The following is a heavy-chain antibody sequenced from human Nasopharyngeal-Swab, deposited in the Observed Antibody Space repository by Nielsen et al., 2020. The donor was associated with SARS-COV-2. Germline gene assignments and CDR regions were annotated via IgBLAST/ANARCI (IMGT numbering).Heavy chain of an antibody. V-gene: IGHV1-18*01. Sequence: ASVKVSCKASGYTFTSYGISWVRQAPGQGLEWMGWISAYNGNTNYAQRLQGRVTMTTDTSTRTAYMELRSLRSDDTAVYYCARHYDFWSGYLPYYFDYWGQGTLVTVSS. CDR3: ARHYDFWSGYLPYYFDY. D-gene: IGHD3-3*01. CDR1: GYTFTSYG. J-gene: IGHJ4*02. CDR2: ISAYNGNT.